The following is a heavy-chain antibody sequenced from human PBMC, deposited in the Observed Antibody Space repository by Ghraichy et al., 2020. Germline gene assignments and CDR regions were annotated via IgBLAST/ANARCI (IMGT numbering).Heavy chain of an antibody. J-gene: IGHJ4*02. V-gene: IGHV4-34*01. CDR3: ARRRYYFDY. Sequence: SETLSLTCAVYGGSFSGYYWSWIRQPPGKGLEWIGEINHSGGTNYNPSLKSRVTISVDTSKNQFSLKLSSVTAADTAVYYCARRRYYFDYWGQGTLVTVSS. CDR1: GGSFSGYY. CDR2: INHSGGT.